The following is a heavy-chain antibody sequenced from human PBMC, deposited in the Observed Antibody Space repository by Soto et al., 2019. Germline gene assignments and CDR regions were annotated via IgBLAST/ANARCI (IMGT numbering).Heavy chain of an antibody. J-gene: IGHJ4*01. CDR1: GFTFGDYS. Sequence: GGSLRLSCAASGFTFGDYSMNWVRQAPGKGLEWVSLISWDGGSTYYADSVKGRFTISRDNNKNSLYLQMNSLRAEDSALYCCANDRGRSSSGECDGFDVWGQGTLVTVSS. D-gene: IGHD3-16*01. CDR3: ANDRGRSSSGECDGFDV. CDR2: ISWDGGST. V-gene: IGHV3-43*01.